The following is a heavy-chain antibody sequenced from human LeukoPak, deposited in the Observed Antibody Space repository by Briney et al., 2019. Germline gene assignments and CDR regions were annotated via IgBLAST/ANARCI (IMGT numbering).Heavy chain of an antibody. Sequence: SETLSLTCTVSGGSISSSSCYWGWIRQPPGKGLEWIGSIYYSGSTYYNPSLKSRVTISVDTSKNQFSLKLSSVTAADTAVYYCARHKAYSSSWYAPTWFDPWGQGTLVTVSS. V-gene: IGHV4-39*01. J-gene: IGHJ5*02. CDR2: IYYSGST. D-gene: IGHD6-13*01. CDR3: ARHKAYSSSWYAPTWFDP. CDR1: GGSISSSSCY.